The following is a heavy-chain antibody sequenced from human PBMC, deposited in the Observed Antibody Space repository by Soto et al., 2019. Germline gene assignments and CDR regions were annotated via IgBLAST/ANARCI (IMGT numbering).Heavy chain of an antibody. CDR3: AIGSTSLGMDV. J-gene: IGHJ6*02. Sequence: SETLSLTCAVYGGSFSGYYWSWIRQPPGKGLEWIGEINHSGSTNYNPSLKSRVTISVDTSKNQFSLKLSSVTAADTAVYYCAIGSTSLGMDVWGQGTTVTVSS. V-gene: IGHV4-34*01. D-gene: IGHD2-2*01. CDR1: GGSFSGYY. CDR2: INHSGST.